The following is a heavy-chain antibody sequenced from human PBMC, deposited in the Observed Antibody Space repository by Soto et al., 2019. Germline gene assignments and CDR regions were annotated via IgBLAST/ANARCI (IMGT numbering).Heavy chain of an antibody. V-gene: IGHV3-15*07. Sequence: EVQLVESGGGLVKPGGSLRLSCAASGFTFSNAWMNWVRQAPGKGLEWVGRIKSKTDGGTTDYAAPVKGRFTISRDDSTNTLYLQMNSLKTEDTAVYYCTGDCISTSCYGRHYYYYYGMDVWGQGTTVTVSS. D-gene: IGHD2-2*01. J-gene: IGHJ6*02. CDR1: GFTFSNAW. CDR2: IKSKTDGGTT. CDR3: TGDCISTSCYGRHYYYYYGMDV.